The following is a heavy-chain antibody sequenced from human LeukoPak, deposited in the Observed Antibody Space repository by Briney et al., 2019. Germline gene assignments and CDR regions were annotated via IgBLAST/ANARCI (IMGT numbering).Heavy chain of an antibody. V-gene: IGHV3-23*01. D-gene: IGHD2-2*01. CDR2: ISGSGGST. Sequence: TGGSLRLSCAASGFTFSSYAMSWVRQAPGKGLEWVSAISGSGGSTYYADSVEGRFTISRDNAKNTLYLQMNSLRAEDTAVYYCAREREVVPAYYYYMDVWGKGTTVTVSS. CDR1: GFTFSSYA. J-gene: IGHJ6*03. CDR3: AREREVVPAYYYYMDV.